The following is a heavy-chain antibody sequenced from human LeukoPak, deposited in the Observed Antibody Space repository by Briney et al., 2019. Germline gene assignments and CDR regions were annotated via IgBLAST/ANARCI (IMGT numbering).Heavy chain of an antibody. D-gene: IGHD3-3*01. CDR1: GGSFSGYY. CDR3: AREKGCDFWSGYLTSRYYYYMDV. V-gene: IGHV4-34*01. Sequence: SETLSLTCAVYGGSFSGYYWSWIRQPPGKGLEWIGEINHSGSTNYNPSLKSRVTISVDTSKNQFSLKLSSVTAADTAVYYCAREKGCDFWSGYLTSRYYYYMDVWGKGTTVTVSS. J-gene: IGHJ6*03. CDR2: INHSGST.